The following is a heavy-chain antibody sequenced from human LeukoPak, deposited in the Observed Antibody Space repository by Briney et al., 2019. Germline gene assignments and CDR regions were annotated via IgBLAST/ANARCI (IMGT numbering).Heavy chain of an antibody. D-gene: IGHD3-22*01. V-gene: IGHV3-48*03. Sequence: GGSLRLSCAASGFTFSSYEMNWVRQAPGKGLEWVSYISSSGSTIYYADSVKGRFTISRDNAKNSLYLQMNSLRAEDTAVYYCARDLDEDYYDSSGGAVFDYWGQGTLVTVSS. CDR2: ISSSGSTI. J-gene: IGHJ4*02. CDR3: ARDLDEDYYDSSGGAVFDY. CDR1: GFTFSSYE.